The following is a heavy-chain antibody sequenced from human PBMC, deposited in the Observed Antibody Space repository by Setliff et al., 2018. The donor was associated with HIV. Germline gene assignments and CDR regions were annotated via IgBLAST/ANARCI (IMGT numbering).Heavy chain of an antibody. CDR1: GGNFRFYA. D-gene: IGHD2-2*01. CDR2: IIPSGGST. Sequence: GASVKVSCKASGGNFRFYAFSWVRQAPGQGLEWMGGIIPSGGSTSYAQKFQGRVTMTRDTSTSTVYMELSSLRSEDTAVYYCARDCSSTSCPGSFNYYYYYYYMDVWGKGTTVTVSS. V-gene: IGHV1-46*03. J-gene: IGHJ6*03. CDR3: ARDCSSTSCPGSFNYYYYYYYMDV.